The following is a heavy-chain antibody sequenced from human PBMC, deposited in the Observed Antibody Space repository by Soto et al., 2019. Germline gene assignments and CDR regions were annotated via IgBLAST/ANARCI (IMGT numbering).Heavy chain of an antibody. Sequence: GESLKISCKGSGYSFTTYWIGWVRQMPGKGLEWMGIIYPGDSDTRYSPSFQGQVTISADKSISTAYLQWSSLKASDSAMYYCARLSAARQENHFDYWGQGTLVTVSS. J-gene: IGHJ4*02. D-gene: IGHD6-6*01. CDR2: IYPGDSDT. V-gene: IGHV5-51*01. CDR1: GYSFTTYW. CDR3: ARLSAARQENHFDY.